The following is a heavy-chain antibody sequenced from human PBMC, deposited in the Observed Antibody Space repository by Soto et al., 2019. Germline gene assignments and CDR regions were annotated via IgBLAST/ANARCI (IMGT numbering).Heavy chain of an antibody. CDR1: GFTFSSYG. J-gene: IGHJ6*02. D-gene: IGHD1-26*01. CDR3: ARDPRLGRHYCYGMDV. Sequence: PGGSLRLSCAASGFTFSSYGMHWVRQAPGKGLEWVAVIWYDGSNKYYADSVKGRFTISRDNSKNTLCLQMNSLRAEDTAVYYCARDPRLGRHYCYGMDVWGQWTTVTVSS. V-gene: IGHV3-33*01. CDR2: IWYDGSNK.